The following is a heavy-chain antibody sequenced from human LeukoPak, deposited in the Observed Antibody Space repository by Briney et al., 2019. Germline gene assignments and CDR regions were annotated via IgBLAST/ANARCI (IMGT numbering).Heavy chain of an antibody. Sequence: SETLSLTCTVSGGSVSSGSYYWSWIRQPPGKGLEWLGYIYYSGSTNYNPSLKSRVTISVDTSKNQFSLKLSSVTAADTAVYYCARSIVVPAANWFDPWGQGTLVTVSS. CDR1: GGSVSSGSYY. CDR3: ARSIVVPAANWFDP. V-gene: IGHV4-61*01. J-gene: IGHJ5*02. CDR2: IYYSGST. D-gene: IGHD2-2*01.